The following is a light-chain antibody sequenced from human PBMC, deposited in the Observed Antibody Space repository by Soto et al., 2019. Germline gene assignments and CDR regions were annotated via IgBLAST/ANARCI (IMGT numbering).Light chain of an antibody. V-gene: IGKV1-39*01. J-gene: IGKJ3*01. CDR1: QNIDNS. CDR3: QQSYTTPFT. Sequence: DIQMTQSPSSLSASVGDRVTITCRASQNIDNSLNWYQQKPGKAPRLLIYVASSLQSGVPSRFSGSGSGTEFTPTISSLQPEDFASYSCQQSYTTPFTFGPGTKVHV. CDR2: VAS.